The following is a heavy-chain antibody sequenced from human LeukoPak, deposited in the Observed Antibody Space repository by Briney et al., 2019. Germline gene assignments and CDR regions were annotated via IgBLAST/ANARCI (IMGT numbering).Heavy chain of an antibody. D-gene: IGHD4-23*01. Sequence: PSETLSLTCTVSGGSISSYYWSWIRQPPGKGLEWIGYIYYSGSTNYNPSLKSRVTISVDTSKNQFSLKLSSVTAADTAVYYCARVRGNQGAFDIWGQGTMVTVSS. V-gene: IGHV4-59*01. CDR2: IYYSGST. CDR3: ARVRGNQGAFDI. CDR1: GGSISSYY. J-gene: IGHJ3*02.